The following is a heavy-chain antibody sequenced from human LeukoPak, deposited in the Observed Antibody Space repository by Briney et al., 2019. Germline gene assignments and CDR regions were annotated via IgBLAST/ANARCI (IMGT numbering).Heavy chain of an antibody. V-gene: IGHV3-15*01. D-gene: IGHD6-19*01. J-gene: IGHJ4*02. Sequence: GGSLKLSFAALGFHFDIAWMNWVPRVPGKGPDWVGRIKSKRESRTTNYAAAEKGRFNISRDNSKNTLYLKMNSLKTNDTAVDYSTTDQGAVTGRGGRRDDFDYWGQGTLVTVSS. CDR3: TTDQGAVTGRGGRRDDFDY. CDR2: IKSKRESRTT. CDR1: GFHFDIAW.